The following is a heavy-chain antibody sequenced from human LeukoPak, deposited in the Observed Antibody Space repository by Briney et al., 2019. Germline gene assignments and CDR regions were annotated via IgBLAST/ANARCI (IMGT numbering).Heavy chain of an antibody. CDR3: ARGWFGESHGMDV. CDR1: GFTSRAES. D-gene: IGHD3-10*01. CDR2: ISSSSSYI. Sequence: GGSLRLSCAPSGFTSRAESMTWVGQAPGPEREGGSSISSSSSYIYYADSVKGRFTISIDNAKNSLYLQMNSLRAEDTAVYYCARGWFGESHGMDVWGQGTTVTVSS. J-gene: IGHJ6*02. V-gene: IGHV3-21*01.